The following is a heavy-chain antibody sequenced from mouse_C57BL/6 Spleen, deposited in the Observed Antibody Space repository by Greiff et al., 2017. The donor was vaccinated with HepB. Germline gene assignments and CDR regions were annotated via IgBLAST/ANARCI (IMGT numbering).Heavy chain of an antibody. Sequence: EVKLVESGGDLVKPGGSLKLSCAASGFTFSSYGMSWVRQTPDKRLEWVATISSGGSYTYYPASVKGRFTISRDNAKNTLYLQMSSLKSEDTAMYYCARHDYGSERAWFAYWGQGTLVTVSA. CDR3: ARHDYGSERAWFAY. CDR1: GFTFSSYG. J-gene: IGHJ3*01. V-gene: IGHV5-6*01. D-gene: IGHD1-1*01. CDR2: ISSGGSYT.